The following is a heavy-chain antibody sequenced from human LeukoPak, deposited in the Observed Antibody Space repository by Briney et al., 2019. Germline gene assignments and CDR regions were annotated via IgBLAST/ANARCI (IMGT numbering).Heavy chain of an antibody. CDR1: GFTFSTYA. J-gene: IGHJ6*02. CDR2: ISGSGDRT. Sequence: GGSLRLSCAASGFTFSTYAMSWVRQAPGKGLEWVSAISGSGDRTYYADSVKGRFTTSRDNSKNTLYLQMNSLRAEDTAVYYCAKLGYYDFWSGLKTVGNVWGQGTTVTVSS. CDR3: AKLGYYDFWSGLKTVGNV. D-gene: IGHD3-3*01. V-gene: IGHV3-23*01.